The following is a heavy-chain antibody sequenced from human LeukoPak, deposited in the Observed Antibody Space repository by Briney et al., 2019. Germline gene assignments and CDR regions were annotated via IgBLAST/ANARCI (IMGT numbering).Heavy chain of an antibody. Sequence: LTGGTLRLSCAASGFTFSSYWMNWVRQAPGKGLEWVANIKQDGSEKYYVDSVKGRFTISRDNAKNSLYLQMNSLRAEDTAVYYCARAQLAWDAANWGQGTLVTVSS. J-gene: IGHJ4*02. D-gene: IGHD6-13*01. CDR2: IKQDGSEK. CDR3: ARAQLAWDAAN. CDR1: GFTFSSYW. V-gene: IGHV3-7*04.